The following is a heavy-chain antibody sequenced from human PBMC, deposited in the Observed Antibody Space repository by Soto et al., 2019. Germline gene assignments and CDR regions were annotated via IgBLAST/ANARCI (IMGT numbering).Heavy chain of an antibody. CDR3: ARVGGESDIVVVDSYFDY. CDR1: GFTFSDYY. D-gene: IGHD2-15*01. J-gene: IGHJ4*02. Sequence: QVQLVESGGGLVKPGGSLRLSCAASGFTFSDYYMSWIRQAPGKGLEWVSYISSSGSTIYYADSVKGRFTISRDNAKNSLYLQMNRLEGEDPGVYYCARVGGESDIVVVDSYFDYWGQGTLVTVSS. CDR2: ISSSGSTI. V-gene: IGHV3-11*01.